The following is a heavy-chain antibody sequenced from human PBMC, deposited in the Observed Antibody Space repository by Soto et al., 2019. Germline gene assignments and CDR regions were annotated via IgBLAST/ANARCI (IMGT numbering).Heavy chain of an antibody. CDR2: IIPIFGTA. Sequence: QVQLVQSGAEVKKPGSSVEVSCKASGGTFNNYAISWVRQAPGQGLEWMGGIIPIFGTANYAQKFQGRVTSIADKATSTAYMELYSLRSEDTAVYYCAAELRLWELGYYGMDVWGQGTTVTVSS. J-gene: IGHJ6*02. CDR3: AAELRLWELGYYGMDV. V-gene: IGHV1-69*06. CDR1: GGTFNNYA. D-gene: IGHD3-16*01.